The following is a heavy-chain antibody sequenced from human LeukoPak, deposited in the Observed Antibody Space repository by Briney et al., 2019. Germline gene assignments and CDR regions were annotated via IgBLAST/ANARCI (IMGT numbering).Heavy chain of an antibody. CDR2: IYSDGST. V-gene: IGHV3-53*01. Sequence: PGGSLRLSCAASGLTVRNNYMSWVRQSPGKGLEWVSVIYSDGSTYYEDSVKGRFTISRDTSKNTLSLQMSSLRVEDTAVYFCARDQWELWGQGTLVTVSS. CDR1: GLTVRNNY. J-gene: IGHJ4*02. D-gene: IGHD1-26*01. CDR3: ARDQWEL.